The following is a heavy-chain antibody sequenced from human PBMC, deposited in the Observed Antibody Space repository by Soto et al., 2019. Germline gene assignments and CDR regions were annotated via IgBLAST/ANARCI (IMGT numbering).Heavy chain of an antibody. CDR3: AKASGLATVTTMDY. V-gene: IGHV3-23*01. Sequence: EVQLLESGGGLVQPGGSLRLSCAASGFTFSSYAMSWVRQAPGKGLEWVSAISGSGGSTYYADSVKGRFTISRDNSKNPLYLQMNSLRAEDTAVYYCAKASGLATVTTMDYWGQGTLVTVSS. CDR2: ISGSGGST. J-gene: IGHJ4*02. CDR1: GFTFSSYA. D-gene: IGHD4-17*01.